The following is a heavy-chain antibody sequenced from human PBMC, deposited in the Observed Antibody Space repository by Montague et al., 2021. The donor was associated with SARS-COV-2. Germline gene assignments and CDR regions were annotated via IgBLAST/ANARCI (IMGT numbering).Heavy chain of an antibody. CDR3: ARVPPYYYDSSGYYSGAFDI. CDR2: IYTSGST. D-gene: IGHD3-22*01. J-gene: IGHJ3*02. Sequence: TLSLTCTVSGGSISSGSYYWSWIRQPAGKGLDWIGRIYTSGSTNYNPSLKSRVTISVDTSKNQFSLKLSSVTAADTAVYYCARVPPYYYDSSGYYSGAFDIWGQGTMDTVSS. V-gene: IGHV4-61*02. CDR1: GGSISSGSYY.